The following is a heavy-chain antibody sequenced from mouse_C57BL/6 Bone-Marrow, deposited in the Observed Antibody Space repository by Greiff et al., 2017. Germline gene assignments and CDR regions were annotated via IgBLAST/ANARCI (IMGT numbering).Heavy chain of an antibody. J-gene: IGHJ2*01. CDR2: LYPGDGDT. CDR3: ARWYYYGFDY. Sequence: QVQLKESGAELVKPGASVKISCKASGYAFSSYWMNWVKQRPGKGLEWIGQLYPGDGDTNYNGKFKGKATLTADKSSSTAYMQLSSLTSEDSAVYFCARWYYYGFDYWGQGTTLTVSS. CDR1: GYAFSSYW. D-gene: IGHD1-1*01. V-gene: IGHV1-80*01.